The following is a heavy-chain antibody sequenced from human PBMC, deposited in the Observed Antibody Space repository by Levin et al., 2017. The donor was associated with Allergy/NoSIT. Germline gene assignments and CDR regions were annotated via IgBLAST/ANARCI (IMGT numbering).Heavy chain of an antibody. CDR1: GFTFSSYG. V-gene: IGHV3-30*18. CDR3: AKDRTLLVGALNY. D-gene: IGHD1-26*01. CDR2: ISYDGSNK. Sequence: GGSLRLSCAASGFTFSSYGMHWVRQAPGKGLEWVAVISYDGSNKYYADSVKGRFTISRDNSKNTLYLQMNSLRAEDTAVYYCAKDRTLLVGALNYWGQGTLVTVSS. J-gene: IGHJ4*02.